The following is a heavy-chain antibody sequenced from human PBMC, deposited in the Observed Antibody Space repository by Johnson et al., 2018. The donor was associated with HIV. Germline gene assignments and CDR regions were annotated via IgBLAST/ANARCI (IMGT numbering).Heavy chain of an antibody. D-gene: IGHD3-3*01. CDR2: ISSSGSSI. V-gene: IGHV3-11*04. Sequence: QVQLVESGGGVVQPGRSLRLSCAASGFTFSSYYMNWIRQAPGKGLEWVSYISSSGSSIYYADSVKGRFTISRDNAKNSLYLQIKTLRAEDTAVYYCARGRGLQFLEWPTGLWSALDIWGQGTMVTVSS. J-gene: IGHJ3*02. CDR3: ARGRGLQFLEWPTGLWSALDI. CDR1: GFTFSSYY.